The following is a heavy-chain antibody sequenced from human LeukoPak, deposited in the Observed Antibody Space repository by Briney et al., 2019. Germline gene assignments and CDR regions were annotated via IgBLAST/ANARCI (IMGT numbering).Heavy chain of an antibody. CDR2: IGSGSGGTT. D-gene: IGHD6-25*01. V-gene: IGHV3-23*01. J-gene: IGHJ4*02. Sequence: GGSLRLSCAASGFTFSSYAMRWVRQAPGKGLDWVSAIGSGSGGTTIYADSVKGRFTISRDNSKNTVDVQLNSLRAEDTAVYYCAKFRGSEKTAIDCWGQGTLVTVSS. CDR1: GFTFSSYA. CDR3: AKFRGSEKTAIDC.